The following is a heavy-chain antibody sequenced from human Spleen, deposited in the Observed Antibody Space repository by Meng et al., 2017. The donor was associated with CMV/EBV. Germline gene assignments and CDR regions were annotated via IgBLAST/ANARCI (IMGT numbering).Heavy chain of an antibody. V-gene: IGHV1-69*05. D-gene: IGHD2-8*01. Sequence: SVKVSCKASGGTFSSYAISWVRQAPGQGLEWMGGIIPIFGTANYAQKFQGRVTITTDESTSTAYMELSSLRAEDTAVYYCARDHLAGVHAFDIWGQGTMVTVSS. J-gene: IGHJ3*02. CDR3: ARDHLAGVHAFDI. CDR1: GGTFSSYA. CDR2: IIPIFGTA.